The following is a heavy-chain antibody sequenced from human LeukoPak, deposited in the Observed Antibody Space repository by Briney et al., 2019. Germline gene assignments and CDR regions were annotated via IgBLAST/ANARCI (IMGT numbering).Heavy chain of an antibody. Sequence: SETLSLTCAVSGGSISSSNWWSWVRQPPGKGLEWIGEIYHSGSTNYNPSLKSRVTISVDTSKNQFSLKLSSVTAADTAVYYCARGHFGDDYVWGSYRPLIGTTWDYWGQGTLVTVSS. J-gene: IGHJ4*02. V-gene: IGHV4-4*02. D-gene: IGHD3-16*02. CDR2: IYHSGST. CDR1: GGSISSSNW. CDR3: ARGHFGDDYVWGSYRPLIGTTWDY.